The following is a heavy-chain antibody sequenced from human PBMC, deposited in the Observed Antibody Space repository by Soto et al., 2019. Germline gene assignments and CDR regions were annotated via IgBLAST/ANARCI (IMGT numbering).Heavy chain of an antibody. CDR1: GFTFSSYA. D-gene: IGHD3-10*01. V-gene: IGHV3-30-3*01. J-gene: IGHJ6*02. CDR2: ISYDGSNK. Sequence: QVQLVESGGGVVQPGRSLRLSCAASGFTFSSYAMHWVRQAPGKGLEWVAVISYDGSNKYYADSVKGRFTISRDNSKNTLYLQMNSLRAEDTAVYYCARGRGPAPYCGMDVWGQGTTVTVSS. CDR3: ARGRGPAPYCGMDV.